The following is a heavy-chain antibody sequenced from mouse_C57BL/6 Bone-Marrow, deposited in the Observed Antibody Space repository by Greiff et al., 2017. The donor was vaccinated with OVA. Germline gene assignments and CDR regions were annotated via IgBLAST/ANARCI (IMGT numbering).Heavy chain of an antibody. Sequence: VQLQQSGTELARPGASVKMSCKTSGYTFTSYWMHWVKQRPGQGLEWIGDIYPGNSNTNYNEKFKGKAKLTAVTSASTAYMELSSLTNEDSAVNYCTGLMDTLWFAYWGQGTLVTVSA. D-gene: IGHD2-4*01. V-gene: IGHV1-5*01. J-gene: IGHJ3*01. CDR1: GYTFTSYW. CDR3: TGLMDTLWFAY. CDR2: IYPGNSNT.